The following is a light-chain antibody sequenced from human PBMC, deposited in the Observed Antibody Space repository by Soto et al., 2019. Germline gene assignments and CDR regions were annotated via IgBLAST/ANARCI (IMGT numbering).Light chain of an antibody. CDR3: QQYGSSPYA. CDR2: DAS. Sequence: EIVLTQSPRTLSLSPGERATLSCRASQSVTDSYLAWYQHKPGQAPRLLIYDASTRATAIPDRFSGGGSGTDFALTISSLEPEDFAVYYCQQYGSSPYAFGQGTKLEI. CDR1: QSVTDSY. J-gene: IGKJ2*01. V-gene: IGKV3-20*01.